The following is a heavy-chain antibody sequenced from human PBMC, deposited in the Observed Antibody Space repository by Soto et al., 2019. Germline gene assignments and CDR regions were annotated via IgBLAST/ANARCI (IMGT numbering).Heavy chain of an antibody. D-gene: IGHD3-3*01. V-gene: IGHV1-8*01. CDR3: ARGGNYDFWSGYYSPYYFDY. CDR2: MNPNSGNT. CDR1: GYTFTSYD. Sequence: ASVKVSCKASGYTFTSYDINWVRQATGQGLEWMGWMNPNSGNTGYAQKFQGRVTMTRNTSISTAYMELSSLRSEDTAVYYCARGGNYDFWSGYYSPYYFDYWGQGTLVTVSS. J-gene: IGHJ4*02.